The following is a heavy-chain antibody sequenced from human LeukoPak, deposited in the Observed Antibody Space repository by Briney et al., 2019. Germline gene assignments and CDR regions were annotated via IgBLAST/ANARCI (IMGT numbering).Heavy chain of an antibody. CDR1: GGSINSYY. CDR3: ARVTGYMTEDYFDY. Sequence: SETLSLTCTVSGGSINSYYWSWIRQPPGKGLEWIGYIYYSGSTNYNPSLKSRVTISVDTSKNQFSLRLRSVTAADTAVYYCARVTGYMTEDYFDYWGQGTLITVSS. J-gene: IGHJ4*02. D-gene: IGHD6-13*01. V-gene: IGHV4-59*01. CDR2: IYYSGST.